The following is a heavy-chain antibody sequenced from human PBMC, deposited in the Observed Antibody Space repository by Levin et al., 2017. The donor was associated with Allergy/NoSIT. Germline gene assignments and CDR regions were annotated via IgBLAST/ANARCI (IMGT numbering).Heavy chain of an antibody. CDR2: IYYTGAT. CDR1: GGSISSGSYY. V-gene: IGHV4-39*07. Sequence: PSETLSLTCTVSGGSISSGSYYWAWIRRPPGKGLEWIGSIYYTGATYYSPSLNSRVAISVATSNNRFSLTLNSVTAADTAVYYCAGGDYDSSAEDWRFDPWGQGTLVTVSS. D-gene: IGHD3-22*01. J-gene: IGHJ5*02. CDR3: AGGDYDSSAEDWRFDP.